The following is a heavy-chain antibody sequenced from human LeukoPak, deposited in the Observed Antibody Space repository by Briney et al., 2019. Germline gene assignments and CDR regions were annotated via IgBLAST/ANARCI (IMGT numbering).Heavy chain of an antibody. CDR2: INPNSGGT. CDR1: GYTFTGYY. J-gene: IGHJ4*02. CDR3: ARDHRDVNPFDY. Sequence: ASVKVSCKASGYTFTGYYMHWVRQSPGQGLEWMGWINPNSGGTNYAQKFQGRVTMTRDTSISTAYMELSRLSSDDTAVYYCARDHRDVNPFDYWGQGTLVTVSS. V-gene: IGHV1-2*02. D-gene: IGHD2-21*02.